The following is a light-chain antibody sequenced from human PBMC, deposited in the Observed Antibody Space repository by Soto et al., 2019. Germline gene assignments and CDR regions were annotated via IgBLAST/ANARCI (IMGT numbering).Light chain of an antibody. CDR2: DNN. CDR1: SSNIGNNY. Sequence: QSVLTQPPSVSAAPGQKVTISCSGSSSNIGNNYVSWYQQLPGTAPKLLIYDNNKRPSGIPDRFSRSKSGTSATLGITGLQTGDEADYYCGTWDSSLSAGYVFGTGTKVTVL. J-gene: IGLJ1*01. CDR3: GTWDSSLSAGYV. V-gene: IGLV1-51*01.